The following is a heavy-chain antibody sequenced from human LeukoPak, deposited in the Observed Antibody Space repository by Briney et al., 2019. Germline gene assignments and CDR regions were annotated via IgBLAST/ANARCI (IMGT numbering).Heavy chain of an antibody. Sequence: GGSLRLSCAASGFTFSSYSMNWVRQAPGKGLEWVSSISSSSSYIYYADSVKGRFTISRDNAKNSLYLQMNSLRAEDTAVYYCARGQAIFGVVIHFDYWGQGTLVTVSS. CDR3: ARGQAIFGVVIHFDY. CDR2: ISSSSSYI. J-gene: IGHJ4*02. V-gene: IGHV3-21*01. CDR1: GFTFSSYS. D-gene: IGHD3-3*01.